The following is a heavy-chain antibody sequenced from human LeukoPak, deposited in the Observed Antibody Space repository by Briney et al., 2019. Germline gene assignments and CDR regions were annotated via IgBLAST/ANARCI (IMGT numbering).Heavy chain of an antibody. CDR1: GDSSNSGYH. CDR3: ARDLRGSPMDV. Sequence: SETLSLNCTVSGDSSNSGYHWSWIRQQPGKGLEWIVNIYYNGRTYYKTSLKSRIIISVDMSKNQISLQLSSVTAADTAVYYCARDLRGSPMDVWGKGTPVAVSS. CDR2: IYYNGRT. D-gene: IGHD1-26*01. J-gene: IGHJ6*03. V-gene: IGHV4-31*03.